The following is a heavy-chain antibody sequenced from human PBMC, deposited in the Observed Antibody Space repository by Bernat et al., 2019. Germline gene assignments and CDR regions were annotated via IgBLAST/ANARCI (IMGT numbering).Heavy chain of an antibody. CDR1: GGSISSYY. Sequence: QVQLQESGPGLVKPSETLSLTCTFSGGSISSYYWSWIRQPPGKGLDWIGYVYHTGSTNYNPSLKSRVTMSVDTSKNQFSLNLTSVTAADTAVYYCARSPTMVTFHRFDYWGQGTLVTVSS. CDR2: VYHTGST. J-gene: IGHJ4*02. V-gene: IGHV4-59*01. CDR3: ARSPTMVTFHRFDY. D-gene: IGHD5-18*01.